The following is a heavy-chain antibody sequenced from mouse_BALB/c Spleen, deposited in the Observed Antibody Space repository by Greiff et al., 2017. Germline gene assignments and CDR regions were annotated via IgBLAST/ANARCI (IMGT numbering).Heavy chain of an antibody. CDR2: ISYSGST. CDR3: ARLWYYFDY. V-gene: IGHV3-2*02. J-gene: IGHJ2*01. D-gene: IGHD1-1*02. CDR1: GYSITSDYA. Sequence: EVQGVESGPGLVKPSQSLSLTCTVTGYSITSDYAWNWIRQFPGNKLEWMGYISYSGSTSYNPSLKSRISITRDTSKNQFFLQLNSVTTEDTATYYCARLWYYFDYWGQGTTLTVSS.